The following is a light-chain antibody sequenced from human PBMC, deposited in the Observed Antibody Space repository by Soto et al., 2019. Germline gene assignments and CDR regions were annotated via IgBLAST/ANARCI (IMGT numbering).Light chain of an antibody. J-gene: IGKJ4*01. V-gene: IGKV1-9*01. Sequence: IQLTQSPSSLSASVGDRVTITCRASQDIAIYLAWYQQIPGEAPKLLIYAASTLHGGVPSRFSGSGSGTDFALTITSLQAEDFATYYCQQLRSYPSTFGGGTKVDIK. CDR2: AAS. CDR1: QDIAIY. CDR3: QQLRSYPST.